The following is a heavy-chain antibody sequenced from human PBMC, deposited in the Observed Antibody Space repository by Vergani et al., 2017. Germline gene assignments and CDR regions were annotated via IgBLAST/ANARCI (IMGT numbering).Heavy chain of an antibody. Sequence: QVQLVQSGAEVKKPGSSVKVSCKASGGTFSSYTISWVRQAPGQGLEWMGRIIPILGIANYAQKFQGRVTITADKPTSTAYMELSSLRSEDTAVYYCARAWGEAAMWTFDYWGQGTLVTVSS. CDR3: ARAWGEAAMWTFDY. CDR2: IIPILGIA. CDR1: GGTFSSYT. D-gene: IGHD2-2*01. J-gene: IGHJ4*02. V-gene: IGHV1-69*02.